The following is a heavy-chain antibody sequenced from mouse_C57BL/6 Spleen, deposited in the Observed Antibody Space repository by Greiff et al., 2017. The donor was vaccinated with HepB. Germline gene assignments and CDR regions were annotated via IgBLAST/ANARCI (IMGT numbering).Heavy chain of an antibody. J-gene: IGHJ3*01. CDR1: GFTFTDYY. D-gene: IGHD1-1*01. CDR3: AGSPGSSYFAY. Sequence: DVMLVESGGGLVQPGGSLSLSCAASGFTFTDYYMSWVRQPPGKALEWLGFIRNKANGYTTEYSASVKGRFTISRDNSQSILYLQMNALRAEDSATYYCAGSPGSSYFAYWGQGTLVTVSA. V-gene: IGHV7-3*01. CDR2: IRNKANGYTT.